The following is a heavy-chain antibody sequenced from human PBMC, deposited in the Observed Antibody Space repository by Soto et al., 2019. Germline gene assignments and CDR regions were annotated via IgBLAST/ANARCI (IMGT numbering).Heavy chain of an antibody. D-gene: IGHD1-1*01. CDR1: GGSVSVPNYY. V-gene: IGHV4-34*01. Sequence: ERLQQWGAGLLKPSETLSLTCAVYGGSVSVPNYYWSWIRQPPGKGLEWIGEMSHSGGSHFNPSLKSRVTISVDTSTNQFSLKMSSVTAADTALYYCARVQRGTATTVVDAFDIWGPGTMVIVSS. CDR2: MSHSGGS. CDR3: ARVQRGTATTVVDAFDI. J-gene: IGHJ3*02.